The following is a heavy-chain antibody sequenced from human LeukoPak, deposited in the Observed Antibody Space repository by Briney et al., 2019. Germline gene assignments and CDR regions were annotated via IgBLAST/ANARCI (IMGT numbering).Heavy chain of an antibody. CDR2: INPNSGGT. CDR3: ARALSSGYYYYFDY. J-gene: IGHJ4*02. CDR1: GYTFTGYY. V-gene: IGHV1-2*02. Sequence: ASVKVSCKASGYTFTGYYMHWVRQAPGQGLEWMGWINPNSGGTNYAQKFQGRVTMTRDTSISTAYMELSRLRSDDTAMYYCARALSSGYYYYFDYWGQGTLVTVSS. D-gene: IGHD3-22*01.